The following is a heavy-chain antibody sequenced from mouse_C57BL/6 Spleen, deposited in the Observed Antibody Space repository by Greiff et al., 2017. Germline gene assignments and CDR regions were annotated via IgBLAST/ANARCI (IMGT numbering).Heavy chain of an antibody. J-gene: IGHJ4*01. CDR1: GYTFTSYW. CDR3: ARGGDGIYYAMDY. V-gene: IGHV1-53*01. Sequence: QVQLKQSGTELVKPGASVKLSCKASGYTFTSYWMHWVKQRPGQGLEWIGNINPSNGGTNYNEKFKSKATLTVDKSSSTAYMQLSSLTSEDSAVYYCARGGDGIYYAMDYWGQGTSVTVSS. D-gene: IGHD2-1*01. CDR2: INPSNGGT.